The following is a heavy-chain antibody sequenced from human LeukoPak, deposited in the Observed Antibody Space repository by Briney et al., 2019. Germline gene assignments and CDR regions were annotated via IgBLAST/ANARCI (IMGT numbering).Heavy chain of an antibody. CDR3: ARDRGAGKYYDY. CDR1: GFTFSNHG. V-gene: IGHV3-33*01. Sequence: GGSLRLSCAASGFTFSNHGMHWVRQAPGKGLEWVAIIWYDGSNAYYADSVKGRFTVSRDNSKKVLYLQMNSLRVEDTAVYYCARDRGAGKYYDYWGQGTQVTVSS. J-gene: IGHJ4*02. CDR2: IWYDGSNA. D-gene: IGHD4/OR15-4a*01.